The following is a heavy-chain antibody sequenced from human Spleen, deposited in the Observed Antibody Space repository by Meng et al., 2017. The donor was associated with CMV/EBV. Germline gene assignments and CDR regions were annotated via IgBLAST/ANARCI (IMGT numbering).Heavy chain of an antibody. Sequence: ASGFTFSSYRMNWIRQAPGKGLEWVANIKQDGSEKYYVDSVKGRFTISRDNAKNSLYLQMNSLRAEDTAVYYCASSKYQLLWGWFDPWGQGTLVTVSS. V-gene: IGHV3-7*01. CDR2: IKQDGSEK. D-gene: IGHD2-2*01. CDR1: GFTFSSYR. J-gene: IGHJ5*02. CDR3: ASSKYQLLWGWFDP.